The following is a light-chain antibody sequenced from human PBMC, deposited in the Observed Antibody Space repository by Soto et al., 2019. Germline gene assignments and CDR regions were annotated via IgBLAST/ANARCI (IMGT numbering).Light chain of an antibody. Sequence: QSALTQPASVSGSPGQSITISCTGTSSDVGGYNYVSWYQQDPGKAPKLMIYDVNNRPSGVSNRFSDSKSGNTASLTISGLQAEDEAYYYCSSYTSSSTLAVFGGGTKHTVL. CDR2: DVN. J-gene: IGLJ2*01. CDR1: SSDVGGYNY. CDR3: SSYTSSSTLAV. V-gene: IGLV2-14*01.